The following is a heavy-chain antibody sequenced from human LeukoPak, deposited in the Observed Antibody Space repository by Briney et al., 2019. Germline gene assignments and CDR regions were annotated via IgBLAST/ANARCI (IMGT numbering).Heavy chain of an antibody. CDR2: IYYSGST. CDR3: ARDRTVKGGSWVDP. V-gene: IGHV4-59*01. CDR1: GASISSYY. Sequence: SETLSFTCTVSGASISSYYWSWIRQPPGKGLEWIGYIYYSGSTNYNPSLKSRVTISVATSKNQFSLKLSSVTAADTAVYYCARDRTVKGGSWVDPWGQGTMVTVSS. J-gene: IGHJ5*02. D-gene: IGHD4-17*01.